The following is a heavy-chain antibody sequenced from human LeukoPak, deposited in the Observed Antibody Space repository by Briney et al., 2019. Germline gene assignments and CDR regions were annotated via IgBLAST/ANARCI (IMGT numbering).Heavy chain of an antibody. Sequence: PGGSLRLSCAASGFTFSSYGMHLVRQAPGKGLEWVAVIWYDGSNKYYADSVKGRFTISRDNSKNTLYLQMNSLRAEDTAVYYCARDFSTLGATGDAFDIWGQGTMVTVSS. CDR1: GFTFSSYG. CDR2: IWYDGSNK. V-gene: IGHV3-33*01. CDR3: ARDFSTLGATGDAFDI. J-gene: IGHJ3*02. D-gene: IGHD1-26*01.